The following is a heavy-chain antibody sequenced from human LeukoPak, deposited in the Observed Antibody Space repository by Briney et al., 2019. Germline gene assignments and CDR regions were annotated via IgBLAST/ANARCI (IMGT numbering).Heavy chain of an antibody. CDR3: ARVSMVRGVIITGYYYYMDV. Sequence: ASVKVSCKASGYTFTGYYMHWVRQAPGQGLEWMGGIIPLFGTPDYAQKFQDRLTITADKSTSTAYMELSSLRSEDTAVYYCARVSMVRGVIITGYYYYMDVWGKGTTVTISS. CDR2: IIPLFGTP. V-gene: IGHV1-69*06. D-gene: IGHD3-10*01. J-gene: IGHJ6*03. CDR1: GYTFTGYY.